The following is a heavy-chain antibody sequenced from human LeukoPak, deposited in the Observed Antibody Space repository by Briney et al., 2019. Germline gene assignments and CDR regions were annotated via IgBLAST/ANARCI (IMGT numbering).Heavy chain of an antibody. Sequence: ASVKVSCKASGYTFTGYYMHWVRQAPGQGLEWMGRINPNSGGTNYAQKFQGRVTMTRDTSISTAYMELSRLRSDDTAVYYCASLRDGYNFDYYYMGVWGKGTTVTVSS. D-gene: IGHD5-24*01. J-gene: IGHJ6*03. CDR1: GYTFTGYY. CDR2: INPNSGGT. V-gene: IGHV1-2*06. CDR3: ASLRDGYNFDYYYMGV.